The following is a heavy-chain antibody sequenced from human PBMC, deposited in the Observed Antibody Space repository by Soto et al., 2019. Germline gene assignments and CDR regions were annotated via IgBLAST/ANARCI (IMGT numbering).Heavy chain of an antibody. D-gene: IGHD1-1*01. CDR1: GFSIISYY. J-gene: IGHJ4*02. V-gene: IGHV4-59*01. CDR3: ARHNPIGNNWNYFDY. CDR2: ISYSGST. Sequence: SETLSLTCTFSGFSIISYYWVWVRQPPGKGLEWIGYISYSGSTSNNPSLTGRVTISVDTSKNQFSLKVSSVTAADTAVYYCARHNPIGNNWNYFDYWGQGTLVTVSS.